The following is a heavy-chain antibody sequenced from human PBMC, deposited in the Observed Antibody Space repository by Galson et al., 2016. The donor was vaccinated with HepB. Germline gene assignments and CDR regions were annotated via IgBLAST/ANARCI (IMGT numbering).Heavy chain of an antibody. CDR1: GFYFYSYA. J-gene: IGHJ4*02. CDR2: ISGSGATI. V-gene: IGHV3-23*01. CDR3: AKDSWWVPGVIIDFVD. Sequence: SLRLSCATSGFYFYSYALSWVRQAPGKGLEWISTISGSGATIYYADSVNGRFSISKDSSQDVLYLQMNSLRVEDTAMYYCAKDSWWVPGVIIDFVDWGQGTLVTVSS. D-gene: IGHD3-10*01.